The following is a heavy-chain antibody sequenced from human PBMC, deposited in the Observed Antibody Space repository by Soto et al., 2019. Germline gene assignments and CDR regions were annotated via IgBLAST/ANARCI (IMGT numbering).Heavy chain of an antibody. CDR1: GYTFTSYA. Sequence: ASVKVSCKASGYTFTSYAMHWVRQAPGQRLEWMGWINAGNGNTKYSQKFQGRVTITRDTSTSTAYMELSSLRSDDTAVYYCARGGDPSSHGAFDIWGQGTMVTVSS. CDR3: ARGGDPSSHGAFDI. J-gene: IGHJ3*02. D-gene: IGHD4-17*01. V-gene: IGHV1-3*01. CDR2: INAGNGNT.